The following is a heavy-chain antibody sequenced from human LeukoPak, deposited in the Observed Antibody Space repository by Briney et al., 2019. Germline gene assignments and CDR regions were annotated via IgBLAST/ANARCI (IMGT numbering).Heavy chain of an antibody. J-gene: IGHJ4*02. CDR1: GGSFSGYY. CDR3: ARGKRQLWL. CDR2: INHSGST. V-gene: IGHV4-34*01. D-gene: IGHD5-18*01. Sequence: SETLSLTCAVYGGSFSGYYWSWIRQPPGKGLEWIGEINHSGSTNYNPSLKSRVTISVDTSKNQFSLKLGSVTAADTAVYYCARGKRQLWLWGQGTLVTVSS.